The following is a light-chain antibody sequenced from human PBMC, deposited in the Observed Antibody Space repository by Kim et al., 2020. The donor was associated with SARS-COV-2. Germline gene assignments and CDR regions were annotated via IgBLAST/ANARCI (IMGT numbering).Light chain of an antibody. CDR3: QVWDSNADHMV. CDR2: SDS. V-gene: IGLV3-21*04. Sequence: SYELTQPPLVSVAPGKTAIITCGGNNIGRKTVHWYQQRPGQAPVLVIYSDSVRPSGIPERFSGSNSGDTATLTISRVEAGDEAEYYCQVWDSNADHMVFGGGTQLTVL. CDR1: NIGRKT. J-gene: IGLJ3*02.